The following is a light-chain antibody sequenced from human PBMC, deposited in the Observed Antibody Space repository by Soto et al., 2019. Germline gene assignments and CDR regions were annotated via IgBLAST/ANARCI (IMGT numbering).Light chain of an antibody. V-gene: IGKV3-11*01. CDR2: DTS. CDR3: QQRTNWPRSFT. Sequence: EIVLTQSPATLSLSPGERATLSCRASQSVSSYLAWYQQKPGQAPRLLIYDTSKSATGIPARFSGSASGSVFTLTIRTLEPEDFAVYYCQQRTNWPRSFTFGPGTKVDIK. CDR1: QSVSSY. J-gene: IGKJ3*01.